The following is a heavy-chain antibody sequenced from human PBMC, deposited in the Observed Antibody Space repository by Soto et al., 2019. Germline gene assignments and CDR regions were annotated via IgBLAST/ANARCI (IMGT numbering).Heavy chain of an antibody. CDR1: GSTFTCHY. Sequence: AXSVKVSCNASGSTFTCHYKDLVRQAPGQGLEWMGWTNPNSGSTTYAQKFQGRVTMTRGTSISKAYMELSSLRSDDTAVFYCATVEGVVGIWFDPWAHGTLVTLSS. J-gene: IGHJ5*02. CDR3: ATVEGVVGIWFDP. V-gene: IGHV1-2*02. D-gene: IGHD3-3*01. CDR2: TNPNSGST.